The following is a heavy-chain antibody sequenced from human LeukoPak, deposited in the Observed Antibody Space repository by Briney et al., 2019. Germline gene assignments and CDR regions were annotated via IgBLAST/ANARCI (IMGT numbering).Heavy chain of an antibody. J-gene: IGHJ4*02. V-gene: IGHV4-39*07. Sequence: SETLSLTCTVSGGSISSSSYYWGWIRQPPGKGLEWIGSIYYSGSTYYNPSLKSRVTISVDTSKNQFSLKLSSVTAADPAVYYWARDRGRGAAAGRDYWGQGTLVTVSS. CDR3: ARDRGRGAAAGRDY. D-gene: IGHD6-13*01. CDR2: IYYSGST. CDR1: GGSISSSSYY.